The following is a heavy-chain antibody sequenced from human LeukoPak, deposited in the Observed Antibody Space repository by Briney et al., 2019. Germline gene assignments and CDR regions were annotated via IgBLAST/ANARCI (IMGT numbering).Heavy chain of an antibody. Sequence: ASVKVSCKASGYTFTSYAMHWVRQAPGQRLEWMGWINAGNGNTKYSQEFQGRVTMTRNTSISTAYMELSSLRSEDTAVYYCARATTVTTDYYYYMDVWGKGTTVTISS. V-gene: IGHV1-3*03. J-gene: IGHJ6*03. CDR2: INAGNGNT. D-gene: IGHD4-17*01. CDR1: GYTFTSYA. CDR3: ARATTVTTDYYYYMDV.